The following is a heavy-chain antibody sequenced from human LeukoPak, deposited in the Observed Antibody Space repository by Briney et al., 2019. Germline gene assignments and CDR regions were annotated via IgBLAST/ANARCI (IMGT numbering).Heavy chain of an antibody. CDR1: GFTVSSNS. CDR3: AKAGYYYGSGSYRLDY. V-gene: IGHV3-23*01. J-gene: IGHJ4*02. D-gene: IGHD3-10*01. CDR2: ISDSGGST. Sequence: GGSLRLSCTVSGFTVSSNSMSWVRQAPGKGLEWVSTISDSGGSTYYADSVKGRFTISRDNSKNTLYLQMNSLRAEDTAVYYCAKAGYYYGSGSYRLDYWGQGSLVTVSS.